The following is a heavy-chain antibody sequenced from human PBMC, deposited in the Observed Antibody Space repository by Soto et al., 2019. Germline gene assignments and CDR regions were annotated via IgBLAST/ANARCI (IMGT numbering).Heavy chain of an antibody. J-gene: IGHJ4*02. CDR2: INHLETT. V-gene: IGHV4-30-2*01. CDR1: GASITYGAYS. CDR3: AGRPAAGTLGGGDHFDL. Sequence: QLQLHMSGSGLVKPSQTLSLTCTVSGASITYGAYSWSWIRQTPGKGLEWIGYINHLETTFYNPSLESRTTLAIGRTKKQFSLQMSSVTPADPAVYYCAGRPAAGTLGGGDHFDLWGQGTLVSVSS. D-gene: IGHD6-13*01.